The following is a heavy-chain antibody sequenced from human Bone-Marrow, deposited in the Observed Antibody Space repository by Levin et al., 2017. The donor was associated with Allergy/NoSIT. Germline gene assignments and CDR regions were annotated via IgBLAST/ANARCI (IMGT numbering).Heavy chain of an antibody. V-gene: IGHV1-69*13. CDR3: ARRWGDYGGWTFDI. D-gene: IGHD4-23*01. J-gene: IGHJ3*02. CDR2: IIPIFGAA. CDR1: GGTFSGYA. Sequence: SVKVSCKASGGTFSGYAISWVRQAPGQGLEWMGGIIPIFGAANYAQKFQGRVTITADESTSTAYVELNSLRSEDTAVYYCARRWGDYGGWTFDIWGQGTMVTVSS.